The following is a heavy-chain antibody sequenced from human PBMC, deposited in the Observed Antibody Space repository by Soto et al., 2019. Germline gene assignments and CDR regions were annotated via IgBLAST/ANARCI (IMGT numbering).Heavy chain of an antibody. CDR2: IYYSGST. CDR1: GGSISSSSYY. CDR3: ARLSSSPIRYFDY. D-gene: IGHD6-6*01. V-gene: IGHV4-39*01. Sequence: SETLSLTCTVSGGSISSSSYYWGWIRQPPGKGLEWIGSIYYSGSTYYNQSLKSRVTISVDTSKNQFSLKLSSVTAADTAVYYCARLSSSPIRYFDYWGQGTLVTVSS. J-gene: IGHJ4*02.